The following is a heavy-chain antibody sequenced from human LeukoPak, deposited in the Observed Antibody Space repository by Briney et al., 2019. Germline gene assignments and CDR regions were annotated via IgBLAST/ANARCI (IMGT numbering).Heavy chain of an antibody. V-gene: IGHV4-39*07. CDR2: IYYSGST. J-gene: IGHJ3*02. CDR3: VTGYSSSWYFAFDI. CDR1: GGSISSSSYY. Sequence: SETLSLTCTVSGGSISSSSYYWGWIRQPPGKGLEWIGSIYYSGSTYYNPSLKSRVTISVDTSKNQFSLELSSVTAADTAVYYCVTGYSSSWYFAFDIWGQGTMVTVSS. D-gene: IGHD6-13*01.